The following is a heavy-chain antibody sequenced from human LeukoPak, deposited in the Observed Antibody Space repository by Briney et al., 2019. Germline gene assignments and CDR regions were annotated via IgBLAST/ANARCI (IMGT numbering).Heavy chain of an antibody. J-gene: IGHJ4*02. CDR2: TYHSGNT. Sequence: PSQTLSLTCAVSGGSISSGGYSWSWIRQPPGKGLEWIGYTYHSGNTYYNPSLKSRVTISVDTSKNQFSLKLTSVTAADTAMYYCARGKGSVRGVIIIYYFDYWGQGTLVTVSS. V-gene: IGHV4-30-2*01. D-gene: IGHD3-10*01. CDR3: ARGKGSVRGVIIIYYFDY. CDR1: GGSISSGGYS.